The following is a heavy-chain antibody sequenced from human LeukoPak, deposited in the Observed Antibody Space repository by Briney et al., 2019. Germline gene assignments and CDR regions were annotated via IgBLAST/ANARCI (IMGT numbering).Heavy chain of an antibody. Sequence: GGSLRLSCAASGFTFSSYWMSWVRQAPGKGLEWVANIKQDGSEKYYVDSVKGRFTISRDNAKNSLYLQMNSLRAEDTAVYYCARLYDFWSGHYRDYWGQGTLVTVSS. D-gene: IGHD3-3*01. CDR1: GFTFSSYW. V-gene: IGHV3-7*01. J-gene: IGHJ4*02. CDR2: IKQDGSEK. CDR3: ARLYDFWSGHYRDY.